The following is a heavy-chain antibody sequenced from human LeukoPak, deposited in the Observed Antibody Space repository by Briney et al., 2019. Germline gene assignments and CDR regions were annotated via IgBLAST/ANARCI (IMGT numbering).Heavy chain of an antibody. CDR1: GYTFTSYY. Sequence: ASVKVSCKPSGYTFTSYYMHWVRQAPGQGLEWVGIINPSGGSTNYAQEFRGRVTMTRDMSTSTVYMELSSLGSEDTAVYYCARGAAYCSSTSCYTPDYYYYMDVWGKGTTVTVSS. D-gene: IGHD2-2*02. CDR2: INPSGGST. CDR3: ARGAAYCSSTSCYTPDYYYYMDV. J-gene: IGHJ6*03. V-gene: IGHV1-46*01.